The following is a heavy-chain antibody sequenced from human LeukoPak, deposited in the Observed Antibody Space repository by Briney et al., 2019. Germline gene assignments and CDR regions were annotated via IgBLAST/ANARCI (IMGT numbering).Heavy chain of an antibody. J-gene: IGHJ3*02. CDR3: ARRHTYYYDSSGYPLDAFDI. D-gene: IGHD3-22*01. CDR1: GGSISSYY. V-gene: IGHV4-59*01. CDR2: IYYSGST. Sequence: SETLSLTCTVSGGSISSYYWSWIRQPPGKGLEWIGYIYYSGSTNYNPSLESRVAISVDTSKNQFSLKLSSVTAADTAVYYCARRHTYYYDSSGYPLDAFDIWGQGTMVTVSS.